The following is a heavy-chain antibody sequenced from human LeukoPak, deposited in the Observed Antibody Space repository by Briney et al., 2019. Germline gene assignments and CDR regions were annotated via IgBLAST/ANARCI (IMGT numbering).Heavy chain of an antibody. CDR2: ISGSSSYI. CDR3: ARDPGYYYDSSGYYGYFDY. D-gene: IGHD3-22*01. V-gene: IGHV3-21*01. CDR1: GFTFSSYS. Sequence: GGSLRLSCAASGFTFSSYSMNWVRQAPGKGLEWVSSISGSSSYIYYADSVKGRFTISRDNAKNSLYLQMNSLRAEDTAVYYCARDPGYYYDSSGYYGYFDYWGQGTLVTVSS. J-gene: IGHJ4*02.